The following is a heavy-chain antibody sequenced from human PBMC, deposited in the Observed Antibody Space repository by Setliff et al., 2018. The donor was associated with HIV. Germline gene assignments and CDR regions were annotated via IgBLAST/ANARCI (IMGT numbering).Heavy chain of an antibody. J-gene: IGHJ6*03. D-gene: IGHD2-15*01. CDR1: DDPISSYY. Sequence: PAETLSLTCYVTDDPISSYYWSWVRQPAGKGLEWVGRLYVSGDTNYNPSLKSRVTMSLDTSKKHFSLKLQSVTAADTALYSCALTGHRLLRGYMDVWGKGTTVTVSS. CDR3: ALTGHRLLRGYMDV. V-gene: IGHV4-4*07. CDR2: LYVSGDT.